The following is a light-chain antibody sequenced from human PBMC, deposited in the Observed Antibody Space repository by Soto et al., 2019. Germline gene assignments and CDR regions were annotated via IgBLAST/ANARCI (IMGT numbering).Light chain of an antibody. CDR2: EVR. V-gene: IGLV2-14*01. Sequence: QSVLAQPASVSGSPGQSITISCTGTSSDVGAYNSVSWYQQHPGKAPKLMIYEVRDRPSGVSSRFSGSKSGNTASLTISGLQAEDEADYYCSSYRGGSTYVFGTGTKVTVL. CDR3: SSYRGGSTYV. CDR1: SSDVGAYNS. J-gene: IGLJ1*01.